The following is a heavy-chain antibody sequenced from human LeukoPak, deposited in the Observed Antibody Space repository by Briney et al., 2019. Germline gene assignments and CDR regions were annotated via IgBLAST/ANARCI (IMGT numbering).Heavy chain of an antibody. CDR3: ARQYYDFWSGYYHYFDY. V-gene: IGHV5-51*01. CDR1: GYSFTSYW. D-gene: IGHD3-3*01. CDR2: IYPGDSDT. Sequence: GESLKISCKGSGYSFTSYWIGWVRQVPGKGLEWMGIIYPGDSDTRYSPSFQGQVTISADKSISTAYLQWSSLKASDTAMYYCARQYYDFWSGYYHYFDYWGQGTLVTVSS. J-gene: IGHJ4*02.